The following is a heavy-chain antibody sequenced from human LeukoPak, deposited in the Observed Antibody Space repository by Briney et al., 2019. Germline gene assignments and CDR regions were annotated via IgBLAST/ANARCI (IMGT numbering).Heavy chain of an antibody. CDR3: ARVSIVGATTVFDY. D-gene: IGHD1-26*01. J-gene: IGHJ4*02. Sequence: SETLSLTCTVSGGSISSYYWSWIRQPPGKGLGWIGYIYYSGSTNYNPSLKSRVTISVDTSKNQFSLKLSSVTAADTAVYYCARVSIVGATTVFDYWGQGTLVTVSS. CDR1: GGSISSYY. CDR2: IYYSGST. V-gene: IGHV4-59*01.